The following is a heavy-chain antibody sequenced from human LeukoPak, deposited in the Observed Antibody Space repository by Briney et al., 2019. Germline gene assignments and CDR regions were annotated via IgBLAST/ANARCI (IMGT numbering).Heavy chain of an antibody. CDR2: ISYDGSNK. V-gene: IGHV3-30*18. Sequence: GGSLRLSCAASGFTFSSCGMHWVRQAPGKGLEWVAVISYDGSNKYYADSVKGRFTISRDNSKNTLSLEMNSPRAEDTAVYYCAKALTSGWYLDAFNIWGQGTMVTVSS. D-gene: IGHD6-19*01. J-gene: IGHJ3*02. CDR1: GFTFSSCG. CDR3: AKALTSGWYLDAFNI.